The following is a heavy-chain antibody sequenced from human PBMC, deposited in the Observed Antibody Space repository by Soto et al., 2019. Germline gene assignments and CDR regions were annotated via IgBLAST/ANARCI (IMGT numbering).Heavy chain of an antibody. J-gene: IGHJ5*02. D-gene: IGHD3-10*01. CDR3: AKLTRMVRGVWYWFDP. CDR1: GGTFSSYA. Sequence: QVQLVQSGAEVKKSGSSVKVSCKASGGTFSSYAISWVRQAPGQGLEWMGGIIPIFGTANYAQKFQGRVTITADESTSTAYMELSSLRSEDTAVYYCAKLTRMVRGVWYWFDPWGQGTLVTVSS. CDR2: IIPIFGTA. V-gene: IGHV1-69*01.